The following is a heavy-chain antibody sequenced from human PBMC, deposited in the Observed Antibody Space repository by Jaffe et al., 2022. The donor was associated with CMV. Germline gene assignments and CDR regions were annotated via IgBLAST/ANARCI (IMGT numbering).Heavy chain of an antibody. CDR3: ATPGYWFGEFPDY. J-gene: IGHJ4*02. D-gene: IGHD3-10*01. Sequence: QLQLQESGPGLVKPSETLSLTCTVSGGSISSSSYYWGWIRQPPGKGLEWIGSIYYSGSTYYNPSLKSRVTISVDTSKNQFSLKLSSVTAADTAVYYCATPGYWFGEFPDYWGQGTLVTVSS. V-gene: IGHV4-39*01. CDR2: IYYSGST. CDR1: GGSISSSSYY.